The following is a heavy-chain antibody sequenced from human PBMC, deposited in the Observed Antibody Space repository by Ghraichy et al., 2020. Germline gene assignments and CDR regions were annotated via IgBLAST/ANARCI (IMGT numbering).Heavy chain of an antibody. CDR3: AKDINESSLDAFDI. CDR2: ISGDGGST. Sequence: GESLNISCAASGFTFDDYAMHWVRQAPGKGLEWVSLISGDGGSTYYADSVKGRFTISRDNSKNSLYLQMNSLRTEDTALYYCAKDINESSLDAFDIWGQGTMVTVSS. V-gene: IGHV3-43*02. J-gene: IGHJ3*02. D-gene: IGHD6-13*01. CDR1: GFTFDDYA.